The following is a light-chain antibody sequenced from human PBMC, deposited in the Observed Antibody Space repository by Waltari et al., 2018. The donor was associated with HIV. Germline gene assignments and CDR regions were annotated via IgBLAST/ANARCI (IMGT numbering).Light chain of an antibody. CDR3: QSYDNSLSGHWG. V-gene: IGLV1-40*01. Sequence: QSVLTLPPSLSGAPGQRVTISCTGSSSNIGAGYDVHWYQPFPGTDPKLLIYVKTKRPSGVPDRFTASNSGTSASLAITGLQAEDEGTYYCQSYDNSLSGHWGFGGGTKLTVL. J-gene: IGLJ3*02. CDR2: VKT. CDR1: SSNIGAGYD.